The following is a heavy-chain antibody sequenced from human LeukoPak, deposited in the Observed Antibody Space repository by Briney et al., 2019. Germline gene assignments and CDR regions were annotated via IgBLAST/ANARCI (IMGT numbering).Heavy chain of an antibody. CDR1: GGSISSGGYY. CDR3: ARSSTSGMDV. Sequence: SETLSLTCTVSGGSISSGGYYWSWIRQHPGKGLEWIGYIYYSGSTYYNPSLKSRVTISVDTSKNQFSLKPSSVTAADTAVYYCARSSTSGMDVWGQGTTVTVSS. D-gene: IGHD2/OR15-2a*01. CDR2: IYYSGST. J-gene: IGHJ6*02. V-gene: IGHV4-31*03.